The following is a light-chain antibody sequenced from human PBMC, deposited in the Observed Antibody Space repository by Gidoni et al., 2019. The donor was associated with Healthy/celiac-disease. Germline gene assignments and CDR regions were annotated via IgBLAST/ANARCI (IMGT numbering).Light chain of an antibody. CDR3: QQANIFPFT. CDR2: AAS. Sequence: DIQMTQSPSSVSASVGDRVTITCRSSQGISSWLDWYQQKPGKAPKLLIYAASSLQSGVPSRFSGSGSGTGFTLTISSLQPGDFATYYCQQANIFPFTFGGGTKVEIK. CDR1: QGISSW. J-gene: IGKJ4*01. V-gene: IGKV1-12*01.